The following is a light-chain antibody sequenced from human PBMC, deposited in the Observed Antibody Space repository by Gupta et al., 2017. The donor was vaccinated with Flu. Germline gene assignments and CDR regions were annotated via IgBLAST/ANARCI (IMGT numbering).Light chain of an antibody. CDR1: SSNIWTNY. J-gene: IGLJ2*01. Sequence: QSVLTQPPSVSAAPGQKVTISCSGSSSNIWTNYVSWYQQLPRTAPKLLIYEDDKRPSGIPDRFSGSKSGTSATLDIAGLQTGDEANYYCGTWDSSLNGMVFGGGTKLTVL. V-gene: IGLV1-51*02. CDR3: GTWDSSLNGMV. CDR2: EDD.